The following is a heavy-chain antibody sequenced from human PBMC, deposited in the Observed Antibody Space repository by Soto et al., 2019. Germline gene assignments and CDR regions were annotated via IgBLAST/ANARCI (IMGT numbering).Heavy chain of an antibody. Sequence: EVQLVESGGGLIQPGGSLRLSCAVSGFTVSNNYMSWVRQAPGKGLEGVSVIYSGGYTAYGDSVKGRFTISRDKSKNTKYLKMNSRGAADPAVYSWATQRGGGGYWGQGTLVTVSS. CDR2: IYSGGYT. CDR1: GFTVSNNY. D-gene: IGHD6-25*01. J-gene: IGHJ4*02. V-gene: IGHV3-53*01. CDR3: ATQRGGGGY.